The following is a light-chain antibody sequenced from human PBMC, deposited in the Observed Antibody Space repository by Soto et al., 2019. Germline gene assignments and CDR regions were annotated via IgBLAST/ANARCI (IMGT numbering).Light chain of an antibody. V-gene: IGKV1-12*01. CDR2: AAS. CDR3: QQANSFPWT. J-gene: IGKJ1*01. Sequence: DIQMTQSPSSVSASVGDRVTITCRASQDIRSWLAWYQQTPGKGPKLLIYAASSLQSGVPSRFSGSGYGTDFTLTINDLQPEDFATYYCQQANSFPWTVGQGTKVDSK. CDR1: QDIRSW.